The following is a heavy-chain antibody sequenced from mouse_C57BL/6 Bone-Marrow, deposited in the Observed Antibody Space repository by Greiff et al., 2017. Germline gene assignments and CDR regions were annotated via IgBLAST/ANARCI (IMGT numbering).Heavy chain of an antibody. CDR1: GFTFTDSY. Sequence: EVQLVESGGGLVQPGGSLSLSCAASGFTFTDSYLSWVRQPPGKALEWLGFLRNKANGYTTEYSASVEGRFTISRDNSQSILYLQMNALRAEESATDYCARYGSARFDYWGKGTTRTDSS. V-gene: IGHV7-3*01. CDR3: ARYGSARFDY. J-gene: IGHJ2*01. CDR2: LRNKANGYTT.